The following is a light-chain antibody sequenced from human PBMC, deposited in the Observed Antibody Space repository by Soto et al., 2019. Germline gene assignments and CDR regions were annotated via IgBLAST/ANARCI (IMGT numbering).Light chain of an antibody. CDR1: SSDVGTYNS. Sequence: QSALTQPASVSGSPGQLITISCTGTSSDVGTYNSVSWYQQHPGKAPKLMIYDVDIRPSGVSNRFSGSKSGNTASLTISGLQAEDEADYYCSSYTRSSTVLFGGGTKVTVL. V-gene: IGLV2-14*01. J-gene: IGLJ2*01. CDR2: DVD. CDR3: SSYTRSSTVL.